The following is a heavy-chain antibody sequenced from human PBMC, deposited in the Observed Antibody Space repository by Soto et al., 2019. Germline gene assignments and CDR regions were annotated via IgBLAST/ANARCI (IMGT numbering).Heavy chain of an antibody. D-gene: IGHD3-9*01. Sequence: QVQLQESGPGLVKPSQTLSLTCIVSGDSITSGNYYWSWIRQHPGKGLEWIGYIHHSGNTYYIPSLNSRLSRSMDTSNNQFSLQLSSVTAADTALYYCARPNYDIFTGLSGFDIWGQGTMVTVSS. CDR2: IHHSGNT. CDR1: GDSITSGNYY. V-gene: IGHV4-31*03. CDR3: ARPNYDIFTGLSGFDI. J-gene: IGHJ3*02.